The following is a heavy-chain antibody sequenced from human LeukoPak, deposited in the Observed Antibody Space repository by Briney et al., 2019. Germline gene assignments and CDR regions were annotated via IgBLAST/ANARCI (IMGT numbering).Heavy chain of an antibody. Sequence: SETLSLTCTVSGGSISSYYWSWIRQPPGKGLEGVGYIYYSGSTNYNPSLKSRVTISVDTSKNQFSLKLSSVTAADTAVYYCARVSGSYSPRYNWFDPWGQGTLVTVSS. V-gene: IGHV4-59*01. CDR2: IYYSGST. D-gene: IGHD1-26*01. J-gene: IGHJ5*02. CDR3: ARVSGSYSPRYNWFDP. CDR1: GGSISSYY.